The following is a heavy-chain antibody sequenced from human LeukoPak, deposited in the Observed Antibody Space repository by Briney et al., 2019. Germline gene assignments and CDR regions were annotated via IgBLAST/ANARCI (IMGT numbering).Heavy chain of an antibody. Sequence: GASVKVSCKVSGYTLTELSMHWVRQAPGQGLEWMGWINPNSGGTNYAQKFQGRVTMTRDTSISTAYMELSRLRSDDTAVYYCARDIMSGVVVMDYWGQGTLVTVSS. V-gene: IGHV1-2*02. CDR1: GYTLTELS. D-gene: IGHD3-22*01. J-gene: IGHJ4*02. CDR2: INPNSGGT. CDR3: ARDIMSGVVVMDY.